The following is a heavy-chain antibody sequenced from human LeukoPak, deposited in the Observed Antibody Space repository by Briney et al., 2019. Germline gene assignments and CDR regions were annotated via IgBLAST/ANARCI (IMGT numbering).Heavy chain of an antibody. D-gene: IGHD6-13*01. CDR3: ASSRIAAAGSVLDY. J-gene: IGHJ4*02. CDR2: IYYSGST. Sequence: SETLSLTCTVSGGSISSSSYYWGWIRQPPGKGLEWIGSIYYSGSTYYNPSLKSRVTISVDTSKNQFSLKLSSVTAADTAVYYCASSRIAAAGSVLDYWGQGTLVTVSS. V-gene: IGHV4-39*07. CDR1: GGSISSSSYY.